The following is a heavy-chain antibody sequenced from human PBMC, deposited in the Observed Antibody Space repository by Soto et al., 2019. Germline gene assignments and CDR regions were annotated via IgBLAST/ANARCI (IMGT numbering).Heavy chain of an antibody. Sequence: GGSLRLSCAASGFTFSSYWMSWVRQAPGKGLEWVANIKQDGSEKYYVDSVKGRFTISRDNAKNSLYLQMNSLRAEDTAVYYCARTRIMITFGGVIVIREYYFDYWGQGTLVTVSS. V-gene: IGHV3-7*01. CDR3: ARTRIMITFGGVIVIREYYFDY. D-gene: IGHD3-16*02. CDR2: IKQDGSEK. J-gene: IGHJ4*02. CDR1: GFTFSSYW.